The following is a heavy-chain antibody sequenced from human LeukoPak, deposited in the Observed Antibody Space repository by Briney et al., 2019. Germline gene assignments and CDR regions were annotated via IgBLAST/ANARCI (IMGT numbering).Heavy chain of an antibody. Sequence: PSETLSLTCAVYGGSFSGYYWSWIRQPPGKGLEWIGSIYHSGSTYYNPSLKSRVTISVDTSKNQFSLKLSSVTAADTAVYYCARGYCSGGSCYSDYWGQGTLVAVSS. V-gene: IGHV4-34*01. CDR1: GGSFSGYY. J-gene: IGHJ4*02. CDR3: ARGYCSGGSCYSDY. CDR2: IYHSGST. D-gene: IGHD2-15*01.